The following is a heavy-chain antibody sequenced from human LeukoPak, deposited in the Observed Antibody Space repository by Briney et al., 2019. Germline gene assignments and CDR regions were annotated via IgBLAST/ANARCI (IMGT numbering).Heavy chain of an antibody. V-gene: IGHV4-4*07. CDR1: GGSISSYY. Sequence: SETLSLTCTVSGGSISSYYWSWIRQPAGKGLEWIGRIYTSGSTNYNPSLKSRVTMSVDTSKNQFSLKLSSVTAADTAVYYCARETRPDFWSGSFVGAFDIWGQGTMVTVSS. CDR3: ARETRPDFWSGSFVGAFDI. CDR2: IYTSGST. J-gene: IGHJ3*02. D-gene: IGHD3-3*01.